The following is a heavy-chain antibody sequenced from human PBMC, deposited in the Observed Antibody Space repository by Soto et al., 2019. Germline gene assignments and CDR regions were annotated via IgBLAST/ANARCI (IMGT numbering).Heavy chain of an antibody. CDR3: ARDSVRDYLYYYYGMDV. V-gene: IGHV3-21*01. CDR2: IGTSCSYI. CDR1: GFTFSSYT. J-gene: IGHJ6*02. Sequence: KPGGSLRLSCAASGFTFSSYTMNWVRQAPGRGLEWVSSIGTSCSYIYYADSVTGRFTISRDNAKNSLFLQMNSLRADDTAVYYCARDSVRDYLYYYYGMDVWGQGTTVTVSS. D-gene: IGHD4-17*01.